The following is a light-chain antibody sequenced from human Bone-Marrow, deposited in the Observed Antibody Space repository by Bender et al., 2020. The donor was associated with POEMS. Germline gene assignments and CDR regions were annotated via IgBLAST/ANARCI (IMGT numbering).Light chain of an antibody. CDR1: SSDIGYSDH. CDR3: CLYAGSSTLV. V-gene: IGLV2-23*02. J-gene: IGLJ2*01. Sequence: QSVLTQPPSVSGSPGQSITISCIGASSDIGYSDHVSWYQQRPTKAPELIIYDVSLRPSGVSNRFSGSKSGNTASLTISGLQAEDEADYYCCLYAGSSTLVFGGGTKLTVL. CDR2: DVS.